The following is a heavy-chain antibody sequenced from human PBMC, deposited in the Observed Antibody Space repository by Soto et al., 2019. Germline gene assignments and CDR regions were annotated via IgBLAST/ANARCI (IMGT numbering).Heavy chain of an antibody. CDR3: ARVVGSGWIFDY. Sequence: QVQLVQSGAEVKKPGASVKVSCKASGYTFTSYAMHWVRQAPGQRLEWMGWINAGNGNTKYSQKFQGRVTITRDTSASTAYMELSSLRSEDTAVYYCARVVGSGWIFDYWGQGTLVTVSS. D-gene: IGHD6-19*01. CDR2: INAGNGNT. J-gene: IGHJ4*02. CDR1: GYTFTSYA. V-gene: IGHV1-3*01.